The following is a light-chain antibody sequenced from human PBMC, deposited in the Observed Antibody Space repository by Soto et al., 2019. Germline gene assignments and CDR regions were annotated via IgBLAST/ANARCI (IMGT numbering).Light chain of an antibody. J-gene: IGLJ2*01. CDR2: YNN. CDR3: GTWDSSLSVVI. CDR1: SSNIGNNF. Sequence: QSVLTQPPSVSAAPGQKVTISCSGSSSNIGNNFVSWYQQLPGTAPRLLIYYNNNRPSGIPDRFSGSQSGTSATLAITGLQTGDEVDYFCGTWDSSLSVVIFGGGTKLTVL. V-gene: IGLV1-51*01.